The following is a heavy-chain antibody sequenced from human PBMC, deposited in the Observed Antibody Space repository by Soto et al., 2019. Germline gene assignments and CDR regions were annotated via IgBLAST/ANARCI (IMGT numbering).Heavy chain of an antibody. D-gene: IGHD3-22*01. CDR1: GGSISSSTYY. V-gene: IGHV4-39*01. J-gene: IGHJ4*02. CDR3: ARHQYYYDSSGYTLDY. Sequence: SETLSLTCTVSGGSISSSTYYWGWIRQPPGKGLEWIGSVYYSGSTYYNPSLKSRVTISVDTSNNQFSLKLNSVTAADTAVYYCARHQYYYDSSGYTLDYWGQGTLVTVSS. CDR2: VYYSGST.